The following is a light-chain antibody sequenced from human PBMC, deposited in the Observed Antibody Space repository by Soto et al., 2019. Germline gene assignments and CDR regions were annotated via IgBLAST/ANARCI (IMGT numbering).Light chain of an antibody. CDR1: QSISGW. Sequence: DIQMAQSPSTLSASVGDRVTITCPASQSISGWLAWYQQKPGQAPKLLIYDVSSLESGVPSRFSGSGSGTEFTLAISSLQPDDFATYYCQQYNSYPWTFGQGTKVDIK. V-gene: IGKV1-5*01. CDR2: DVS. J-gene: IGKJ1*01. CDR3: QQYNSYPWT.